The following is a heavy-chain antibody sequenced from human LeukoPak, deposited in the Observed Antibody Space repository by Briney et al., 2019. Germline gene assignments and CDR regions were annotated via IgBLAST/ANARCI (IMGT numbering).Heavy chain of an antibody. CDR1: GFTFSAYA. Sequence: GGSLRLSCTASGFTFSAYAMMWVRQAPGKGPEWVSAIRGGGGGAFYADSVKGRFTISRDNSKYTLFLQMNSLRAEDTAVYYCAKDGSWGDYYFYFYMDVWGQGTTVTVSS. CDR2: IRGGGGGA. CDR3: AKDGSWGDYYFYFYMDV. J-gene: IGHJ6*03. V-gene: IGHV3-23*01. D-gene: IGHD3-16*01.